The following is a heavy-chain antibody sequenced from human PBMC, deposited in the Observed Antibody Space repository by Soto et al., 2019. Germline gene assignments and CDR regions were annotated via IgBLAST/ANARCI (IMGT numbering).Heavy chain of an antibody. Sequence: SPSXPLTCTVSHVSSSTYYCTLFRHPPGKGLEWIGYVYYSGTTNYNPSLKSRVGMSIDTSKNQFSLELKSVTAEDTATYYCVRDYWFHGLETWGQGTLV. D-gene: IGHD3-10*01. J-gene: IGHJ4*02. CDR3: VRDYWFHGLET. CDR1: HVSSSTYY. V-gene: IGHV4-59*01. CDR2: VYYSGTT.